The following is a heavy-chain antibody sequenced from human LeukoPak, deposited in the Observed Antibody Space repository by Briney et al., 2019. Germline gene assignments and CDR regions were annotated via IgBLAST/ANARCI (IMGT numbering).Heavy chain of an antibody. CDR2: ISGSGGST. D-gene: IGHD3-3*01. CDR3: AKDSLGVLASLDY. Sequence: PGGSLRLSCAASGFTFSSYAMSWVRQAPGQGLEWVSAISGSGGSTYYADSVKGRFTISRDNSKTTLYRQMNSLRAEDTAVYYCAKDSLGVLASLDYWGQGTLVTVSS. J-gene: IGHJ4*02. V-gene: IGHV3-23*01. CDR1: GFTFSSYA.